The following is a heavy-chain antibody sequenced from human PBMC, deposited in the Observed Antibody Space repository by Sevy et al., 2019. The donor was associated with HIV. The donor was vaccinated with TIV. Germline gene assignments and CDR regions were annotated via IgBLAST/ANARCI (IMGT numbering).Heavy chain of an antibody. Sequence: ASVKVSCKASGYTFTSYGISWVRQAPGQGLEWMGWISAYNGNTNYAQKLQGRVTMTTDTSTSTAYMELRSLRSDDTAVYYCARDEELAAAGTPYYYYYGMDVWGQGTTVTVSS. J-gene: IGHJ6*02. CDR3: ARDEELAAAGTPYYYYYGMDV. CDR1: GYTFTSYG. V-gene: IGHV1-18*01. CDR2: ISAYNGNT. D-gene: IGHD6-13*01.